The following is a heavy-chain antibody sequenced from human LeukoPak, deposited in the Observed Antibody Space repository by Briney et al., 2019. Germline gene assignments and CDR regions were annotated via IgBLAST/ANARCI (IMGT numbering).Heavy chain of an antibody. V-gene: IGHV5-51*01. J-gene: IGHJ4*02. D-gene: IGHD3-22*01. CDR2: IYPDDFDT. CDR3: VRRASYYDGLDY. CDR1: GGSFTSNW. Sequence: GESLKISCEGSGGSFTSNWIGWVRQMPGKGLEWMGLIYPDDFDTTYSPSFQGQVSISADKSISTAYLQWSSLKTSDTAMYYCVRRASYYDGLDYWGQGTLVTVSS.